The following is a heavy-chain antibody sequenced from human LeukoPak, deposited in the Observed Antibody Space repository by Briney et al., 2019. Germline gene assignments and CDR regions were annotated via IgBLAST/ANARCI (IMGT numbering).Heavy chain of an antibody. CDR1: GGSISSGGYY. J-gene: IGHJ3*02. Sequence: PSQTLSLTCTVSGGSISSGGYYWSWIRQHPGKGLEWIGYIYHSGSTYYNPSLKSRVTISVDRSKNQFSLKLSSVTAADTAVYYCASGGYCSSTSCYVDAFDIWGQGTMVTVSS. CDR3: ASGGYCSSTSCYVDAFDI. CDR2: IYHSGST. V-gene: IGHV4-30-2*01. D-gene: IGHD2-2*03.